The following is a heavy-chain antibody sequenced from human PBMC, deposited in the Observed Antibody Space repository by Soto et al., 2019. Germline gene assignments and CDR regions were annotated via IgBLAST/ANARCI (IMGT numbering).Heavy chain of an antibody. V-gene: IGHV3-23*01. Sequence: GGSLRLSCAASGFTFSSYAMSWVRQAPGKGLEWVSAISGSGGSTYYADSVKGRFTISRDNYKNTLYLQMNSLRAEDTAVYYCAKGLWPLSSWYYFDYWGQGTLVTVSS. CDR3: AKGLWPLSSWYYFDY. CDR2: ISGSGGST. J-gene: IGHJ4*02. CDR1: GFTFSSYA. D-gene: IGHD6-13*01.